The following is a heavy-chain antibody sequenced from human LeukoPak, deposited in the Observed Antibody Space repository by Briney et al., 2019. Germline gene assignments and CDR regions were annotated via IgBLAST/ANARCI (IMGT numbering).Heavy chain of an antibody. V-gene: IGHV3-30*02. CDR2: IRYDESNK. J-gene: IGHJ6*02. Sequence: PGGSLRLSCAASGFTFSSYGMPWVRQAPGKGLEWVAFIRYDESNKYYADSVKGRFTISRDNSKNTLYLQMNSLRAEDTAVYYCAKDREGYSYGPNYYYYGMDVWGQGTTVTVSS. CDR3: AKDREGYSYGPNYYYYGMDV. CDR1: GFTFSSYG. D-gene: IGHD5-18*01.